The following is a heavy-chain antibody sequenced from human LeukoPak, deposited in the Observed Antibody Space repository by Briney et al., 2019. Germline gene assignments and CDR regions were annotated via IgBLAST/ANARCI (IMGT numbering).Heavy chain of an antibody. CDR1: GGTFSSYA. D-gene: IGHD5-12*01. J-gene: IGHJ4*02. CDR3: ARTPSSRYVTYYFDY. Sequence: ASVKVSCKASGGTFSSYAISWVRQAPGQGLEWMGWISAYNGNTNYAQKLQGRVTMTTDTSTSTACMELRSLRSDDTAVYYCARTPSSRYVTYYFDYWRQGTLVTVPS. V-gene: IGHV1-18*01. CDR2: ISAYNGNT.